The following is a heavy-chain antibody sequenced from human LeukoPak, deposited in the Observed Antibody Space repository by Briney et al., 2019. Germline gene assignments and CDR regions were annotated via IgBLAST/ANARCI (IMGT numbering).Heavy chain of an antibody. CDR1: GGFISSSNW. J-gene: IGHJ4*02. D-gene: IGHD2-2*01. CDR2: TYYGGGT. V-gene: IGHV4-4*02. Sequence: SGTLSLTCAVSGGFISSSNWWSWVRQSPGKGLEWIGETYYGGGTNYNPSLKSRVAISVDKSKNQFSLKLSSVTAADTAVYYCARCRYVPDYWGQGTLVTVSS. CDR3: ARCRYVPDY.